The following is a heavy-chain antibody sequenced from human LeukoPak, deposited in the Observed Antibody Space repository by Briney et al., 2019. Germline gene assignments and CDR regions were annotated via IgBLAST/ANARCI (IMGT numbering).Heavy chain of an antibody. CDR1: GYTFTAYS. J-gene: IGHJ3*02. Sequence: ASVKVSCKASGYTFTAYSMHWVRQAPGQGLEWMGWINPNSGGTNYAQTFQGRVTMTRDTSITTAYMELSRLRSDDTAVYYCARDLDYYGSGSFFNIWGQGTMVTVSS. V-gene: IGHV1-2*02. CDR3: ARDLDYYGSGSFFNI. D-gene: IGHD3-10*01. CDR2: INPNSGGT.